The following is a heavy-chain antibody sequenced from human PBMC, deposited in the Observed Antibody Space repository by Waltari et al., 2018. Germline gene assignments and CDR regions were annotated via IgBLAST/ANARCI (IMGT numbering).Heavy chain of an antibody. J-gene: IGHJ4*02. CDR1: GFTFSSYA. Sequence: QVQLVESGGGVVQPGRSLRLSCAASGFTFSSYAMHWVRQAPGKGLEWVAVISDDGSNKYYADAVKGRFTISRDNSKNTLYLQMNSLRSEDTAVYYCAVWSGYFDYWGQGTLVTVSS. CDR2: ISDDGSNK. CDR3: AVWSGYFDY. D-gene: IGHD3-3*01. V-gene: IGHV3-30-3*01.